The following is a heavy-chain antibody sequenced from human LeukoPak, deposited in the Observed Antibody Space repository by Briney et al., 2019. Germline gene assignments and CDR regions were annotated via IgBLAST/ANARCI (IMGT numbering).Heavy chain of an antibody. J-gene: IGHJ4*02. CDR1: GFTFSTYS. D-gene: IGHD6-13*01. V-gene: IGHV3-21*01. CDR3: ARSPRYSRLNRG. Sequence: GGSLRLSCATSGFTFSTYSMKWVRQAPGKGLEWVSSISSSSSYIYYADSVKGRFTISRDNAKNSLYLQMNSLRAEDTALYYCARSPRYSRLNRGWGQGTLVTVSS. CDR2: ISSSSSYI.